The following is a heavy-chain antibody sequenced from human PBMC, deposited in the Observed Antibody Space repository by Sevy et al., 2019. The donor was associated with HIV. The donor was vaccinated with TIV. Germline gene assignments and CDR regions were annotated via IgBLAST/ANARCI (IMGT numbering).Heavy chain of an antibody. CDR1: GASISSSGYY. CDR3: AGTRLTYSSGWSYFDH. V-gene: IGHV4-39*01. D-gene: IGHD6-19*01. J-gene: IGHJ4*02. Sequence: GSLRLSCTVSGASISSSGYYWGWIRQPPGKGLEWIASIRYSGSTYYNPSLGTRVTISADASKNQFSLKLNSVTAADTAVYYCAGTRLTYSSGWSYFDHWGQGTVVTVSS. CDR2: IRYSGST.